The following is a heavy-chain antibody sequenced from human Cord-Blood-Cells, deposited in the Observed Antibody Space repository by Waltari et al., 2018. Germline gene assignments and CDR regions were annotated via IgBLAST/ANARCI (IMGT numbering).Heavy chain of an antibody. D-gene: IGHD1-7*01. Sequence: QVQLQASGPGLVKPSETLSLPCTVSGYSISSGYYWVCIRQPPGKGLEWIGSIYHSGSTYYNPSPKSRVTISVDTSKNQFSLKLSSVTAADTAVYYCARDRNSYYYYYGMDVWGQGTTVTVSS. CDR3: ARDRNSYYYYYGMDV. J-gene: IGHJ6*02. V-gene: IGHV4-38-2*02. CDR1: GYSISSGYY. CDR2: IYHSGST.